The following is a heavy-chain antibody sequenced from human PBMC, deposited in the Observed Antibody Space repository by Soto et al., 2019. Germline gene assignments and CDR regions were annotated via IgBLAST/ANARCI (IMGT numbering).Heavy chain of an antibody. CDR3: ARGEGGYGEFNWFDP. CDR2: IYSGGST. V-gene: IGHV3-53*02. J-gene: IGHJ5*02. CDR1: GFTVSSNY. Sequence: EVQLVETGGGLIQPGGSLRLSCAASGFTVSSNYMSWVRQAPGKGLEWVSVIYSGGSTYYADSVKGRFTISRDNSKNTLYLQMNSLRAEDTAVYYCARGEGGYGEFNWFDPWGQGTLVTVSS. D-gene: IGHD5-12*01.